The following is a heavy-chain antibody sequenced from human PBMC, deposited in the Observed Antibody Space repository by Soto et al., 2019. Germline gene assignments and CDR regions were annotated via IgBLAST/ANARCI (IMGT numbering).Heavy chain of an antibody. CDR1: GDSISSYS. D-gene: IGHD3-22*01. Sequence: SETLSLTCTVSGDSISSYSWSWIRQPPGKGLEWIGNIHYNGNTKYNPSLKSRVTISVDSSKNQFSLKLDSVTAADTAVYYCARLGGYYQAFDSWGQGTLVTVSS. CDR2: IHYNGNT. V-gene: IGHV4-59*08. CDR3: ARLGGYYQAFDS. J-gene: IGHJ4*02.